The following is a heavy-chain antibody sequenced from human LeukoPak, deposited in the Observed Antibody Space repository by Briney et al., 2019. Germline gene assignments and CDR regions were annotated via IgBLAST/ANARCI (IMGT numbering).Heavy chain of an antibody. CDR2: IYSGGST. CDR1: GIAVSSNY. CDR3: ARGGSYNRGYFDY. Sequence: GGSLRLSCAASGIAVSSNYMSWVRQAPGKGLEWVSVIYSGGSTYYADSVKGRFTISGDDSKNTLYLQMNSMRAEDTAVYYCARGGSYNRGYFDYWGQGTLVTVSS. V-gene: IGHV3-53*01. J-gene: IGHJ4*02. D-gene: IGHD5-24*01.